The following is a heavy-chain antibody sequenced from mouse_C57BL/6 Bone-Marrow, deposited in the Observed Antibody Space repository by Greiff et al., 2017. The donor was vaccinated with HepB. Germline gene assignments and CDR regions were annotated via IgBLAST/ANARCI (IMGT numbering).Heavy chain of an antibody. V-gene: IGHV1-55*01. CDR2: IYPGSGST. Sequence: VQLQQPGAELVKPGASVKMSCKASGYTFTSYWITWVKQRPGQGLEWIGDIYPGSGSTNYNEKFKSRATLTVDTSSSTAYMQLSSLTSEDSAVYYCAMTTVVEVGPHFDYWGQGTTLTVSS. J-gene: IGHJ2*01. CDR3: AMTTVVEVGPHFDY. D-gene: IGHD1-1*01. CDR1: GYTFTSYW.